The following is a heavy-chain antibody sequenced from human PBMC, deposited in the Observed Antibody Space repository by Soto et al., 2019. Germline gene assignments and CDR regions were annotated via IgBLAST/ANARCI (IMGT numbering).Heavy chain of an antibody. V-gene: IGHV1-18*01. J-gene: IGHJ4*02. CDR3: ARQGFRYPPSAPFGH. Sequence: ASVKVSCKASGYTFTSYGISWVRQAPGQGLEWMGWISAYNGNTNYAQKLQGRVTMTTDTSTSTAYMELRSLRSDDTAVYYCARQGFRYPPSAPFGHWGQGTLVTVSS. CDR2: ISAYNGNT. D-gene: IGHD3-3*01. CDR1: GYTFTSYG.